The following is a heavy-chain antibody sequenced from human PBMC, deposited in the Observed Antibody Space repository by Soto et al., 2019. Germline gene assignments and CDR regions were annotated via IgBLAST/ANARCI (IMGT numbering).Heavy chain of an antibody. V-gene: IGHV3-23*01. J-gene: IGHJ4*03. D-gene: IGHD7-27*01. CDR2: ISVSGGCT. CDR1: GFTFSSYA. CDR3: AKKTWGPRSAFDV. Sequence: GGSLRLSCAASGFTFSSYAMSWVRQAPGKGLEWGSAISVSGGCTDYEDSVKGRFTISRDNSKNTLYLHMKSLRAEDTAVYACAKKTWGPRSAFDVWGQGTLVTVSS.